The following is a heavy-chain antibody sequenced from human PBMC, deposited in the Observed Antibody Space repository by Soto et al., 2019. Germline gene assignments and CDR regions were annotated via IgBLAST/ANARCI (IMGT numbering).Heavy chain of an antibody. V-gene: IGHV1-69*13. CDR2: IIPIFGTA. CDR1: GGTFSSYA. Sequence: GASVKVSCKASGGTFSSYAISWVRQAPGQGLEWMGGIIPIFGTANYAQKFQGRVTITADESTSTAYMELSSLRSEDTAVYYCGAYRSSGGWFDPWGQGTLVTVSS. CDR3: GAYRSSGGWFDP. J-gene: IGHJ5*02. D-gene: IGHD6-6*01.